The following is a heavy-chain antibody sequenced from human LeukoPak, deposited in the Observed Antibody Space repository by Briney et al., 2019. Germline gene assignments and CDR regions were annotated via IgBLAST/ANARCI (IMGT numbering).Heavy chain of an antibody. J-gene: IGHJ4*02. Sequence: SETLSLTCTVSGGSVSSSSYYWGWIRQPPGKGLEWIGSICYSGSTYYNPSLKSRVTIFVDTSKNQFSLKLSSVTAADTAVYYCARVDYYDSSGYYRLQYYFDYWGQGTLVTVSS. V-gene: IGHV4-39*01. CDR2: ICYSGST. CDR3: ARVDYYDSSGYYRLQYYFDY. D-gene: IGHD3-22*01. CDR1: GGSVSSSSYY.